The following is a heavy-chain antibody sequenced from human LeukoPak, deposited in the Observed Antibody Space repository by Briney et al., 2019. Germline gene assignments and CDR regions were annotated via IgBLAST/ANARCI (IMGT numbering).Heavy chain of an antibody. V-gene: IGHV3-7*01. D-gene: IGHD6-13*01. CDR3: AREWQGGIAAAGTRIEGDY. J-gene: IGHJ4*02. Sequence: GGSLRLSCPCPGFIVRAYWMTGFAKAPGKGRKGVPNKKQNGSEKNYVDSVKGRFTISRDNAENSLFLQMNSLRVEDTAVYYCAREWQGGIAAAGTRIEGDYWGQGTLVAVSS. CDR1: GFIVRAYW. CDR2: KKQNGSEK.